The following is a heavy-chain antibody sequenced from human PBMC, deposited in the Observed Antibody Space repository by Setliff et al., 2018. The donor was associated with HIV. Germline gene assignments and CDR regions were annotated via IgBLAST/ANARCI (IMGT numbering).Heavy chain of an antibody. CDR2: ISAYNGNT. Sequence: ASVKVSCKASGYTFTSYGISWVRQAPGQGLEWMGWISAYNGNTNYAQKLQGRVTMTTDTSTSTAYMELRSLRSDDTAVYYCAREPSGSGNYFYFDYWGQGTLVTVS. J-gene: IGHJ4*02. CDR1: GYTFTSYG. D-gene: IGHD1-26*01. CDR3: AREPSGSGNYFYFDY. V-gene: IGHV1-18*01.